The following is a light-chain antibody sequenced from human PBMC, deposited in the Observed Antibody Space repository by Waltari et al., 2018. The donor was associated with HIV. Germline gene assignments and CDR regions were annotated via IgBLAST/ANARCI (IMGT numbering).Light chain of an antibody. CDR3: GTWDSSLSAV. CDR2: DNN. CDR1: NSNIGSHS. J-gene: IGLJ3*02. Sequence: QSVLTQPPSVSAAPGQTVTISCSGSNSNIGSHSVSWYQQLPGTAPKLLIYDNNKRPSGIPDRFSGSKSGTSATVGITGLQTGDEADYYCGTWDSSLSAVFGGGTKLTVL. V-gene: IGLV1-51*01.